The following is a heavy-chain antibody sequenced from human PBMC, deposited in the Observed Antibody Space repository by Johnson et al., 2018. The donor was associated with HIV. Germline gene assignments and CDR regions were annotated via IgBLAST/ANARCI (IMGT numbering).Heavy chain of an antibody. J-gene: IGHJ3*02. D-gene: IGHD1-1*01. CDR3: AKDATLQDGTGAFDI. CDR1: GFTFSSYA. CDR2: IRYDGSNK. V-gene: IGHV3-30*02. Sequence: QVQLVESGGGVVQPGRSLRLSCAASGFTFSSYAMSWVRQAPGKGLEWVAFIRYDGSNKYYADSVKGRFTISRDNSKNTLYLQMNSLRAEDTAVYYCAKDATLQDGTGAFDIWGQGTMVTVSS.